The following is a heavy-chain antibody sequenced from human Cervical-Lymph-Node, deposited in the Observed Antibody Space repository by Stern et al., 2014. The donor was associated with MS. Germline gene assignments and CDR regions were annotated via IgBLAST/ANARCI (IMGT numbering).Heavy chain of an antibody. V-gene: IGHV3-23*04. Sequence: EVQLVESGGTLVQPGGSLRLSCAASGFTFSSYAMSWVPQAPGKGLEWVSVISGSDGSTFYADSVKGRFTISRDNSKNTLFLQMNSLRAEDTAVYYCAKVYGSGPFDYWGQGTLVTVSS. CDR2: ISGSDGST. CDR3: AKVYGSGPFDY. CDR1: GFTFSSYA. D-gene: IGHD6-19*01. J-gene: IGHJ4*02.